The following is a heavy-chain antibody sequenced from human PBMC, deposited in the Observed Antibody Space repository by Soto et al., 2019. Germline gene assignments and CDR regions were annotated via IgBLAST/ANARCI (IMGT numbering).Heavy chain of an antibody. V-gene: IGHV4-59*08. CDR1: GASISGFH. Sequence: SETLSLTCTVSGASISGFHWSWIRQFPGKGLECLGYISYSGATNYNPSLKSRVTMSIDTSKNQFSLQLNSVTAADTAVYFCVRTFPPAPRVVLSHNWFVPWGPGTLVTVSS. J-gene: IGHJ5*02. CDR3: VRTFPPAPRVVLSHNWFVP. D-gene: IGHD2-2*01. CDR2: ISYSGAT.